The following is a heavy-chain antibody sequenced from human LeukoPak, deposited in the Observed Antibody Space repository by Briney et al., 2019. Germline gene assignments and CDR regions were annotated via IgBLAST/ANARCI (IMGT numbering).Heavy chain of an antibody. Sequence: GASVKVSCKASGYTFTGYYMHWVRQAPGQGLEWMGWINPSSGGTNYAQKFQGRVTMTRDTSISTAYMELSRLRSDDTAVYYCARDDPGRYCSSTSCYVNWFDPWGQGTLVTVSS. CDR1: GYTFTGYY. V-gene: IGHV1-2*02. D-gene: IGHD2-2*01. J-gene: IGHJ5*02. CDR2: INPSSGGT. CDR3: ARDDPGRYCSSTSCYVNWFDP.